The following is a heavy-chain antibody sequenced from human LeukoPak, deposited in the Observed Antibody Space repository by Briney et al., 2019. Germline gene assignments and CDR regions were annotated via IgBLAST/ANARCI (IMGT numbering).Heavy chain of an antibody. V-gene: IGHV3-21*01. CDR2: ISSSSSYI. D-gene: IGHD6-19*01. CDR1: GFTFSSYS. CDR3: ARDKTYSSGSLYGY. J-gene: IGHJ4*02. Sequence: TGGSLRLSCAASGFTFSSYSMNWVRQAPGKGLEWVSSISSSSSYIYYADSVKGRFTISRDNAKNSLYLQMNSLRAEDTAVYYCARDKTYSSGSLYGYWGQGTLVTVSS.